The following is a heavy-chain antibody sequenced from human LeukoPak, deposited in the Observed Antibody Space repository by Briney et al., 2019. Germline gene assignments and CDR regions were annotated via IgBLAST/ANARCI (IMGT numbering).Heavy chain of an antibody. D-gene: IGHD4-17*01. CDR2: ISNSGSTT. V-gene: IGHV3-11*01. CDR3: AREKLFGDPEWTIDY. J-gene: IGHJ4*02. Sequence: PGGSLRLSCAASGFIFSDYHMSWSRQAPGKGLEWLSYISNSGSTTFYTDSVKGRFTISRDNAKNSLYLQMNSLRAEDTAVYYCAREKLFGDPEWTIDYWGQGTLVTVSS. CDR1: GFIFSDYH.